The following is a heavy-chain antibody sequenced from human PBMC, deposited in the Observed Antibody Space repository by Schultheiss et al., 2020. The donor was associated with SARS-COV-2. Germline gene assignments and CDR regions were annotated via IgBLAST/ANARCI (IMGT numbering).Heavy chain of an antibody. CDR1: GFTFSSYS. V-gene: IGHV3-21*01. Sequence: GGSLRLSCAASGFTFSSYSMNWVRQAPGKGLEWVSDINSSSSYIYYADSVKGRFTISRDNAKNSLYLQMNSLRAEDTAVYYCARDPAYGAVDIWGQGTMVTVSS. J-gene: IGHJ3*02. CDR2: INSSSSYI. CDR3: ARDPAYGAVDI. D-gene: IGHD2-21*01.